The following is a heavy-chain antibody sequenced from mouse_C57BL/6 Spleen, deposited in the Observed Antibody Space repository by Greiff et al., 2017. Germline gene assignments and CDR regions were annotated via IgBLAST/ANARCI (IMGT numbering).Heavy chain of an antibody. CDR3: ARRDITTVPFDY. D-gene: IGHD1-1*01. V-gene: IGHV1-69*01. J-gene: IGHJ2*01. CDR1: GYTFTSYW. CDR2: IDPSDSYT. Sequence: QVQLQQPGAELVMPGASVKLSCTASGYTFTSYWMHWVKQRPGQGLEWIGEIDPSDSYTNYNQKFKGKSTLTVDKSSSTAYMQLSSLTSEDSAVYYCARRDITTVPFDYWGQGTTLTVSS.